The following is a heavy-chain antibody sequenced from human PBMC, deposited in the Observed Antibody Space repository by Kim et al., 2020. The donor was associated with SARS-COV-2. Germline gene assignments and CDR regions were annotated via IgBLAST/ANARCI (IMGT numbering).Heavy chain of an antibody. V-gene: IGHV3-30*04. J-gene: IGHJ4*02. CDR3: ARDKWITMVRGYRLDY. CDR2: ISYDGSNK. CDR1: GFTFSSYA. Sequence: GGSLRLSCAASGFTFSSYAMHWVRQAPGKGLEWVAVISYDGSNKYYADSVKGRFTISRDNSKNTLYLQMNSLRAEDTAVYYCARDKWITMVRGYRLDYWGQGTLVTVSS. D-gene: IGHD3-10*01.